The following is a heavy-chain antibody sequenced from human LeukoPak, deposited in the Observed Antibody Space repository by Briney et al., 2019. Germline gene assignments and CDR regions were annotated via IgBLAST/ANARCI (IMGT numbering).Heavy chain of an antibody. V-gene: IGHV3-23*01. Sequence: GGSLRLSCAASGFTFSSYAMSWVRQAPGKGLEWVSAISGSGGSTYYADSVKGRFTISRDNSKNTLYLQMNSLRAEDTAVYYCAKKYVIQLWLRGWDDAFDIWGQGTMVTVSS. CDR3: AKKYVIQLWLRGWDDAFDI. D-gene: IGHD5-18*01. CDR2: ISGSGGST. J-gene: IGHJ3*02. CDR1: GFTFSSYA.